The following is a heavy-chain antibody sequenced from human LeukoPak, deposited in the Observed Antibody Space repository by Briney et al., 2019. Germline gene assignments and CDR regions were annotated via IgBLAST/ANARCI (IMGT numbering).Heavy chain of an antibody. D-gene: IGHD1-26*01. Sequence: SVKVSCKASGGTSSSYAISWVRQAPGQGLEWMGGIIPIFGTANYAQKFQGRVTITADESTSTAYMELSSLRSEDTAVYYCARVGGWGRGSRLGLYYYMDVWGKGTTVTVSS. CDR1: GGTSSSYA. V-gene: IGHV1-69*01. CDR3: ARVGGWGRGSRLGLYYYMDV. CDR2: IIPIFGTA. J-gene: IGHJ6*03.